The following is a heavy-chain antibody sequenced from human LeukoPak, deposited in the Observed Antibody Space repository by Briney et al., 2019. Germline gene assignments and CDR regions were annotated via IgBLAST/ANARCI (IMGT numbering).Heavy chain of an antibody. D-gene: IGHD6-13*01. Sequence: GGSLRLSCAASGFTFSSFAMSWVRQAPGKGLEWVSAISGSGGSTYYADSVKGRFTISRDNFKNTLYLQMSSLRAEDTAVYYCARRSPIAAAGTRRLEDWGQGTLVTVSS. CDR3: ARRSPIAAAGTRRLED. CDR1: GFTFSSFA. V-gene: IGHV3-23*01. J-gene: IGHJ4*02. CDR2: ISGSGGST.